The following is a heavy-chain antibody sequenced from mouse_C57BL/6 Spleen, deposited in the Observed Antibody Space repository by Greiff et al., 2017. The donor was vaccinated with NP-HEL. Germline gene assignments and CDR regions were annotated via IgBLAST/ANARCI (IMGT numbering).Heavy chain of an antibody. D-gene: IGHD1-1*01. J-gene: IGHJ2*01. V-gene: IGHV1-42*01. CDR3: ASIITTVAYYFDY. Sequence: VQLKESGPELVKPGASVKISCKASGYSFTGYYMNWVKQSPEKSLEWIGEINPSTGGTTYNQKFKAKATLTVDKSSSTAYMQLKSLTSEDSAVYYCASIITTVAYYFDYWGQGTTLTVSS. CDR2: INPSTGGT. CDR1: GYSFTGYY.